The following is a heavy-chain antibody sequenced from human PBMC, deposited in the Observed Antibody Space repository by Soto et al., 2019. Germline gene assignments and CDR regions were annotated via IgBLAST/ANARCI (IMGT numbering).Heavy chain of an antibody. CDR2: INPILSMS. CDR1: GDTFTFYS. J-gene: IGHJ4*02. Sequence: QVQLVQSGAEVKRPGSSVKVSCKASGDTFTFYSINWVRQAPGLGLEWMGRINPILSMSNYAQRFQGRVTMNADKSTSTAYMELSSLRSEDTASYYSASSYGSGYRAFDYWGQGALVTVSS. CDR3: ASSYGSGYRAFDY. D-gene: IGHD3-10*01. V-gene: IGHV1-69*02.